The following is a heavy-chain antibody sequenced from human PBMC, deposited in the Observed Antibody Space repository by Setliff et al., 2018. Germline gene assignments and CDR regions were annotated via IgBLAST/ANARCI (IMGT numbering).Heavy chain of an antibody. J-gene: IGHJ5*02. CDR1: GDSINSGTYY. V-gene: IGHV4-61*02. D-gene: IGHD3-3*01. Sequence: SETLSLTCSVSGDSINSGTYYWSWFRQSAGKGLEWIGRIYTGGSTNYNPSLKSRVTISLDTSKNHFSLTLTSVTAADMAVYYCARGRGLEWLPESWFDPWGQGTQVTVSS. CDR2: IYTGGST. CDR3: ARGRGLEWLPESWFDP.